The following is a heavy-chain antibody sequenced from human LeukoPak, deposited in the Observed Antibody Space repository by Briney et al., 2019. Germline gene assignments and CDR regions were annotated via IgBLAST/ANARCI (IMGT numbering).Heavy chain of an antibody. V-gene: IGHV3-48*01. CDR1: GFTFSSYS. CDR2: ISSSSSTI. D-gene: IGHD2-15*01. CDR3: ARGSHVVVVAAPWFDP. J-gene: IGHJ5*02. Sequence: GGSLRLSCAASGFTFSSYSMNWVRQAPGKGLEWASYISSSSSTIYYADSVKGRFTISRDNAKNSLYLQMNSLRAEDTAVYYCARGSHVVVVAAPWFDPWGQGTLVTVSS.